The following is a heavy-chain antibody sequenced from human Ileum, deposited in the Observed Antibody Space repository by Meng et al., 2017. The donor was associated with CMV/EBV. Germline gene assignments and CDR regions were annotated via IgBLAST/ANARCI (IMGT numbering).Heavy chain of an antibody. CDR3: ARGASRAIFGVVIGDY. J-gene: IGHJ4*02. Sequence: GFTFSGYAMYWVRQAPGRGLEWVTVISYDGGNRNYAESVKGRFTISRDNSKNTLFLEMTSLRTEDTAVYYCARGASRAIFGVVIGDYWGQGALVTVSS. CDR1: GFTFSGYA. V-gene: IGHV3-30*04. CDR2: ISYDGGNR. D-gene: IGHD3-3*01.